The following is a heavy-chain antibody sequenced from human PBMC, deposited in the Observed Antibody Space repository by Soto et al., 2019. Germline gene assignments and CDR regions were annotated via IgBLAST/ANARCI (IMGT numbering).Heavy chain of an antibody. J-gene: IGHJ4*02. CDR1: GYTFNSYA. Sequence: ASVKVSCKASGYTFNSYAIHWVRQAPGQGLEWMGWIHAGNGNTKYSQSFQGRVTISRDTSATTAYMELNSLRSEDTAVYYCARGVAFLDYWGQGTLVTVSS. CDR3: ARGVAFLDY. CDR2: IHAGNGNT. D-gene: IGHD2-15*01. V-gene: IGHV1-3*01.